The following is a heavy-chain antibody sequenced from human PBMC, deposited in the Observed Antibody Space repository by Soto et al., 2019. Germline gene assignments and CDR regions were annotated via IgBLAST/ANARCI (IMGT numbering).Heavy chain of an antibody. Sequence: VQLQESGPGLVKPSETLSLTCTVSGGSISSYYWSWIRQPPGKGLEWIGYIYYSGSTNYNPSLKSRVTISVDTSKNQFSLKLSSVTAADTAVYYCARRHDAVVDYWGQGTLVTVSS. CDR2: IYYSGST. CDR1: GGSISSYY. V-gene: IGHV4-59*01. J-gene: IGHJ4*02. D-gene: IGHD1-1*01. CDR3: ARRHDAVVDY.